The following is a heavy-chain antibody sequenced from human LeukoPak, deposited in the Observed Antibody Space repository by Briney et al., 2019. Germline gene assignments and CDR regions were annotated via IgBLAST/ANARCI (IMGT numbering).Heavy chain of an antibody. D-gene: IGHD3-3*02. V-gene: IGHV1-18*01. CDR3: ARDGLASEGGHWFDP. CDR2: ISAYNGNT. J-gene: IGHJ5*02. Sequence: VASVKVSCKASGYTFTSYGISWVRQAPGQGLEWMGWISAYNGNTNYAQKLQGRVTMTTDTSTSTAYMELRSLRSDDTAVYYCARDGLASEGGHWFDPWGQGTLVTVSS. CDR1: GYTFTSYG.